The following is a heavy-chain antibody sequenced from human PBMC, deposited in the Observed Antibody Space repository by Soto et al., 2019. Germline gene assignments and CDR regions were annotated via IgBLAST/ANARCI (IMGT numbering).Heavy chain of an antibody. CDR3: ARGKNFWSGHSSSYYYYGMDV. Sequence: PSETLSLTCTVSGGSISSYYWSWIRQPPGKGLEWIGYIYYSGSTNYNPSLKSRVTRSVDTSKNQFSLKLSSVTAADTAVYYCARGKNFWSGHSSSYYYYGMDVWGQGTTVTVSS. V-gene: IGHV4-59*01. CDR1: GGSISSYY. D-gene: IGHD3-3*01. J-gene: IGHJ6*02. CDR2: IYYSGST.